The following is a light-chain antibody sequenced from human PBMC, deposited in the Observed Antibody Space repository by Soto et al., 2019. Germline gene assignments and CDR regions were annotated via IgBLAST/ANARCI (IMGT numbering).Light chain of an antibody. CDR1: QSVSSY. CDR2: DAS. CDR3: QQYGSSPWT. J-gene: IGKJ1*01. V-gene: IGKV3-11*01. Sequence: EIVLTQSPATLSLSPGERATLSCRASQSVSSYLAWYQQKPGQAPRLLIDDASNRATGIPARFSGSGSGTDFTLTISRLEPEDFAVYYCQQYGSSPWTFGQGTKVDIK.